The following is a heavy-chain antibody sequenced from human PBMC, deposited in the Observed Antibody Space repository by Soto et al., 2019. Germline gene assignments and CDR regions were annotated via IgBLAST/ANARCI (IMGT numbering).Heavy chain of an antibody. CDR2: ISSSSTYI. CDR3: AREGGNYYYYYGMDV. Sequence: PGGSLRLSCEASGFSFSTFDMSWVRQAPGKGLQCVSSISSSSTYIYYADSVKGRFTISRDNAQNSLYLQMNSLRAEDTAVYYCAREGGNYYYYYGMDVWGQGTTVTVSS. D-gene: IGHD4-4*01. V-gene: IGHV3-21*01. CDR1: GFSFSTFD. J-gene: IGHJ6*02.